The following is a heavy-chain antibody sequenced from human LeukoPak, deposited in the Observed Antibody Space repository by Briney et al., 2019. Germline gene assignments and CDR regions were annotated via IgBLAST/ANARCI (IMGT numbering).Heavy chain of an antibody. Sequence: ASVKVSCKASGYTFTDYYIHWVRQAPGQGFEWMGWINPNSGGTNYAQKFQGRVTMTRDTSISTAYMELSRLRSDDTAVYYCARDFGIAAAEEYWFDPWGQGTLVTVSS. J-gene: IGHJ5*02. CDR2: INPNSGGT. CDR1: GYTFTDYY. D-gene: IGHD6-13*01. V-gene: IGHV1-2*02. CDR3: ARDFGIAAAEEYWFDP.